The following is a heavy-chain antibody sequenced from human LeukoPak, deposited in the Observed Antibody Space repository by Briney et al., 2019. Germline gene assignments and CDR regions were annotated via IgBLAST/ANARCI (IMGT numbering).Heavy chain of an antibody. CDR3: ARDRAGYFDY. CDR1: GFTFSSNG. V-gene: IGHV3-33*01. J-gene: IGHJ4*02. Sequence: PGRSLRLSCAASGFTFSSNGVHWVRQAPGKGLEWVAVIWYDGSNKYYADSVKGRFTISRDNSKNTLYLQMNSLRAEDTAVYYCARDRAGYFDYSGQGTLVTVSS. CDR2: IWYDGSNK.